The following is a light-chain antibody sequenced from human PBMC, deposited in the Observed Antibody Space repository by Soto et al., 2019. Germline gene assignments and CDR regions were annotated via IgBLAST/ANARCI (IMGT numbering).Light chain of an antibody. CDR2: DAS. CDR3: QQRGNWPLT. V-gene: IGKV3-11*01. CDR1: RTIGTY. J-gene: IGKJ4*01. Sequence: ETVLTQSPATLSLSPGERATLSCRASRTIGTYLIWYQQKPGQAPRLLIYDASSRATGIPARFSGSGSGTDFTLTISSLEPEDFAVYYRQQRGNWPLTFGGGTKVEI.